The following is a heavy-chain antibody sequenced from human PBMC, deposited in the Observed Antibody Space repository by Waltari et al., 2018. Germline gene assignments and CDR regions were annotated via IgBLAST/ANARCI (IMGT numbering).Heavy chain of an antibody. D-gene: IGHD1-26*01. J-gene: IGHJ4*02. CDR1: GYSFSNYW. V-gene: IGHV5-51*01. Sequence: EVQLVQSGAEVKKPGESLQISCTGSGYSFSNYWLSWVRQMPGKGLEWMGIIYPGDSDTRYSPSFEGQVTISVDKSISTAYLQWTSLKASDTAIYYCAKQEVGAPTDHYYDYWGQGTLVTVSS. CDR3: AKQEVGAPTDHYYDY. CDR2: IYPGDSDT.